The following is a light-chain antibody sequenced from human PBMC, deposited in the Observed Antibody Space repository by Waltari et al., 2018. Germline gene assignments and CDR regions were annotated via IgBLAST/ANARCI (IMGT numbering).Light chain of an antibody. CDR3: MLGTRPWT. CDR2: QVS. Sequence: DVVMTQSPVSLTVTLGQPASISCRRSEDLLITDGHMFLNWFHQRPGQAPRRLIYQVSDRGSGVPDRFTGSGSGADFTLNISRVEAGDVGFYYCMLGTRPWTFGPGTKVEV. V-gene: IGKV2-30*01. J-gene: IGKJ1*01. CDR1: EDLLITDGHMF.